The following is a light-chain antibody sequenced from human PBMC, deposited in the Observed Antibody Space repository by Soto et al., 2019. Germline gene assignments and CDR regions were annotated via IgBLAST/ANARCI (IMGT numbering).Light chain of an antibody. CDR3: HRYGSSAGFT. CDR2: GAS. CDR1: QTVRSNY. J-gene: IGKJ3*01. V-gene: IGKV3-20*01. Sequence: EIVLTQSPGTLSLSPGERATLSCRASQTVRSNYFAWYQQKAGQAPRLLIYGASSRATGIPDRFSGSGSGTDFPLTIRRLEPEDFAVYYCHRYGSSAGFTFGPGTKVDIK.